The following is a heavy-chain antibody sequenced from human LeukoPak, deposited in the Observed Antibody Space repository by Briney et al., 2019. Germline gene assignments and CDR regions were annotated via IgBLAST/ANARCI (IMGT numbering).Heavy chain of an antibody. CDR2: ISSSSSYI. Sequence: GGSLRLSCAASGFTFSIYSMNWVRQAPGKGLEWVSSISSSSSYIYYADSVKGRFTISRDNAKNSLYLQMNSLRAEDTAVYYCARPQSGYCSSTSCLDYFDYWGQGTLVTVSS. J-gene: IGHJ4*02. CDR1: GFTFSIYS. V-gene: IGHV3-21*01. D-gene: IGHD2-2*01. CDR3: ARPQSGYCSSTSCLDYFDY.